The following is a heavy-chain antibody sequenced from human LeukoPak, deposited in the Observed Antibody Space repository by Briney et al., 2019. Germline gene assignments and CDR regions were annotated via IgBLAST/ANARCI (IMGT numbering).Heavy chain of an antibody. J-gene: IGHJ3*02. CDR1: GFTFSTFP. CDR3: VNALTDDAFDI. CDR2: ISRNGDTT. V-gene: IGHV3-64D*06. Sequence: GGSLRLSCSASGFTFSTFPMHGVRQAPGKGLEYFSAISRNGDTTYYADSVKGRFTISRDNSKNTLYLQMSSLRPEDTAVYYCVNALTDDAFDIWGQRTMVTVSS.